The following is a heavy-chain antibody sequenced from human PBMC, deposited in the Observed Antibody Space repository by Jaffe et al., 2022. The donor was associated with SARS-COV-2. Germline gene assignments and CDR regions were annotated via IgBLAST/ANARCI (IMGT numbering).Heavy chain of an antibody. V-gene: IGHV4-38-2*02. CDR1: GYSIGSGYY. CDR3: ARWEGTLPNQISAFDL. CDR2: IYHSGST. Sequence: QVRLQESGPGLVKPSETLSLTCTVSGYSIGSGYYWGWIRQSTGKGLEFIGSIYHSGSTYYNPSLKSRITVSLDTSKNQFSLKLSSVTAADTAVYYCARWEGTLPNQISAFDLWGQGTVVTVSS. D-gene: IGHD1-1*01. J-gene: IGHJ3*01.